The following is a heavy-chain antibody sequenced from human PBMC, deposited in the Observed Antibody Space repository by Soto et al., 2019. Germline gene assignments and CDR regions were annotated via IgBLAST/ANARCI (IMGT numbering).Heavy chain of an antibody. CDR3: ARSVLTIAARPDY. CDR2: INPNSGDT. Sequence: QVQLVQSGAEVKKPGASVKVSCKASGYTFTGYYMHWVRQAPGQGLEWMGWINPNSGDTNYAQNFQGRVTMTRDTSISTAYMELSRLRSDDTAVYYCARSVLTIAARPDYWGQGTLVTVSS. D-gene: IGHD6-6*01. J-gene: IGHJ4*02. CDR1: GYTFTGYY. V-gene: IGHV1-2*02.